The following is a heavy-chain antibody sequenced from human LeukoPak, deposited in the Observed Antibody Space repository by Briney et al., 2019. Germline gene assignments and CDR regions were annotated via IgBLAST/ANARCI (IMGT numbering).Heavy chain of an antibody. J-gene: IGHJ4*02. V-gene: IGHV1-18*01. CDR3: ARVVMRGWYYFDY. CDR2: ISAYNGNT. Sequence: ASVKVSCKASGYTFTSYGISWVRQAPGQGLEWMGWISAYNGNTNCAQKLQGRVTMTRDTSTSTVYMELSSLRSEDTAVYYCARVVMRGWYYFDYWGQGTLVTVSS. CDR1: GYTFTSYG. D-gene: IGHD6-19*01.